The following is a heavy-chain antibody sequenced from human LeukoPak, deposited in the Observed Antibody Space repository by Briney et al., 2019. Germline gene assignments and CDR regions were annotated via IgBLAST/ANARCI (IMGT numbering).Heavy chain of an antibody. J-gene: IGHJ3*02. V-gene: IGHV4-61*08. D-gene: IGHD3-3*01. CDR3: ARGYYDFWSGYYRSLAFDI. Sequence: SETLSLTCTVSGGSISSGDYYWSWIRQPPGKGLEWIGYIYYSGSTNYNPSLKSRVTISVDTSKNQFSLKLSSVTAADTAVYYCARGYYDFWSGYYRSLAFDIWGQGTMVTVSS. CDR1: GGSISSGDYY. CDR2: IYYSGST.